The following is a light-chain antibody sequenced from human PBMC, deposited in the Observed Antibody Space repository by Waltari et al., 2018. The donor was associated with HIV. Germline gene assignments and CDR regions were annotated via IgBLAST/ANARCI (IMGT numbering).Light chain of an antibody. J-gene: IGLJ3*02. CDR1: SSNIGTTF. V-gene: IGLV1-47*01. CDR2: RND. CDR3: ATWDDSLNSFWV. Sequence: QSVLTQPPSASGTPGQRVVISCSRGSSNIGTTFVYWYQQLPGSTPKLLIYRNDQQPSGVSDRFSGSKSGTSASLAISGLRSEDEADYYCATWDDSLNSFWVFGGGTKVTVL.